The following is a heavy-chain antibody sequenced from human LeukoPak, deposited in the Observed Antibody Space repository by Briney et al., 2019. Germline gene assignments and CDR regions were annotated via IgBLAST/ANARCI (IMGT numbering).Heavy chain of an antibody. D-gene: IGHD4-23*01. V-gene: IGHV4-39*07. CDR1: GASTSNNDHY. CDR2: IYYSGST. CDR3: ARGGGNLRTRVYSAFDI. J-gene: IGHJ3*02. Sequence: SETLSLTCNVSGASTSNNDHYWGWICQPPGKGLEWIGSIYYSGSTNYNPSLKSRVTISVDTSKNQFSLKLSSVTAADTAVYYCARGGGNLRTRVYSAFDIWGQGTMVTVSS.